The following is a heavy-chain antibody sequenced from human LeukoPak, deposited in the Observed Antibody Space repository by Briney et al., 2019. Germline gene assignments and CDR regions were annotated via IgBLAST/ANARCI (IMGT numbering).Heavy chain of an antibody. CDR1: GFTFSSYA. CDR2: ISYDGSNK. V-gene: IGHV3-30*04. CDR3: ARGLNSGFHY. Sequence: PGGSLRLSCAASGFTFSSYAMHWVRQAPGKGLEWVAVISYDGSNKYYADSVKGRFTISRDNSKNTLYLQMNSLRAEDTAVYYCARGLNSGFHYWGQVTLVTVSS. J-gene: IGHJ4*02. D-gene: IGHD2/OR15-2a*01.